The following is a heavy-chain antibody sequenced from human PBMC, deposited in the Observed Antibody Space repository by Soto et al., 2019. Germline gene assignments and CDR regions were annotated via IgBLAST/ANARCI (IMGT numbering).Heavy chain of an antibody. D-gene: IGHD6-13*01. CDR2: IKQDGSEK. Sequence: RLSCAASGFIFNNYWMTWVRQAPGKGLEWVANIKQDGSEKYYVDSVKGRFTISRDNAKNSLYLQMNSLRAEDTAVYYCASRPNIAAAGPNYYYYGMDVWGQGTTVTVSS. J-gene: IGHJ6*02. V-gene: IGHV3-7*01. CDR3: ASRPNIAAAGPNYYYYGMDV. CDR1: GFIFNNYW.